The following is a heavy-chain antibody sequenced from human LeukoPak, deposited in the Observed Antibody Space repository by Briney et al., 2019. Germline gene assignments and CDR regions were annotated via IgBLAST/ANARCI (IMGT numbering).Heavy chain of an antibody. V-gene: IGHV3-11*04. J-gene: IGHJ6*04. Sequence: GGSLRLSCAASGFTFSDYYMNWVRQAPGKGLEWVSYISGGGSTIYYADPVKGRFTISRDNAKNSLYLQMNSLGAEDTAVYYCARDVGSIAAAATGMDVWGIGTTVTISS. CDR3: ARDVGSIAAAATGMDV. D-gene: IGHD6-13*01. CDR2: ISGGGSTI. CDR1: GFTFSDYY.